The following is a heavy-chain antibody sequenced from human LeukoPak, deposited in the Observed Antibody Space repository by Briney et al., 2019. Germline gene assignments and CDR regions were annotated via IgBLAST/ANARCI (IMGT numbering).Heavy chain of an antibody. CDR1: GFTFSSYG. V-gene: IGHV3-30*18. J-gene: IGHJ5*02. Sequence: GGSLRLSCAASGFTFSSYGMHWVRQAPGKGLEWVAVISYDGSNKYYADSVKGRFTISRDNSKNTLYLQMNSLRAEDTAVYYCAKEGGRFAFGNWFDPWGQETLVTVSS. CDR2: ISYDGSNK. D-gene: IGHD3-10*01. CDR3: AKEGGRFAFGNWFDP.